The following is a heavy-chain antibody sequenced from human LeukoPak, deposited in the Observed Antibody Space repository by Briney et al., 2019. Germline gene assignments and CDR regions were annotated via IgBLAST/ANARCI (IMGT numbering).Heavy chain of an antibody. CDR3: AKADGICTGGICYRHFDN. V-gene: IGHV3-23*01. J-gene: IGHJ4*02. Sequence: GGSLRLSWAAPGFTSINVPRSGVGQAPGRGRGWVSIIRNKGDITFYADSVKGRFTISRDNSRNTLYLHMSNLRAEDTDIYYCAKADGICTGGICYRHFDNWGQGTLVTVSS. CDR1: GFTSINVP. D-gene: IGHD2-8*02. CDR2: IRNKGDIT.